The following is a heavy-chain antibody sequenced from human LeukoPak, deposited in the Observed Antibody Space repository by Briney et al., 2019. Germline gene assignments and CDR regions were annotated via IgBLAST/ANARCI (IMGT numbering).Heavy chain of an antibody. Sequence: TSETLSLTCAVYGGSFSGYYWSWIRQPPGKGLEWIGEINHSGSTNYNPSPKSRVTISVDTSKNQFSLKLSSVTAADTAVYYCARALHGYYGSGSYYNWGQGTLVTVSS. V-gene: IGHV4-34*01. D-gene: IGHD3-10*01. J-gene: IGHJ4*02. CDR1: GGSFSGYY. CDR3: ARALHGYYGSGSYYN. CDR2: INHSGST.